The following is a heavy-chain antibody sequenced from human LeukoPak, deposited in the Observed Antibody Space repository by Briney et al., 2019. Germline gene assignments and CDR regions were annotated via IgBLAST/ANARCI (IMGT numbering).Heavy chain of an antibody. CDR3: AKSKPQDEYYDDL. CDR2: ISYDGSNK. D-gene: IGHD3-3*01. CDR1: GFTFSSYG. Sequence: GGSLRLSCAASGFTFSSYGMHWVRQAPGKGLEWVADISYDGSNKYYADSVKSRFTISRDNSKNTLYLQRNRLRAEDTAVYYCAKSKPQDEYYDDLWGQGTMVTVSS. J-gene: IGHJ3*01. V-gene: IGHV3-30*18.